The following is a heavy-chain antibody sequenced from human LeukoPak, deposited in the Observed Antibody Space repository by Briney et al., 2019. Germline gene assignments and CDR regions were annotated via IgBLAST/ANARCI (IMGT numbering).Heavy chain of an antibody. CDR1: EYTFTPYY. V-gene: IGHV1-2*02. J-gene: IGHJ4*02. CDR2: INPNSGGQ. D-gene: IGHD3-22*01. CDR3: ARASYYYDSSGYFPIDY. Sequence: GASVSVSYTPSEYTFTPYYMHWVRQAPGQGREWMGWINPNSGGQNYAQKFQGRVTMTRDTSISTAYMELSRLRSDDTAVYYCARASYYYDSSGYFPIDYWGQGTLVTVSS.